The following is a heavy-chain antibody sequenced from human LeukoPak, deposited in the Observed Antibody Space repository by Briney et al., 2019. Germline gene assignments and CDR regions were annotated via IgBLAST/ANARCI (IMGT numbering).Heavy chain of an antibody. J-gene: IGHJ4*02. CDR2: TYYSGST. CDR3: AAYFGDYGFPH. Sequence: SQTLSLTCAVSGGSISSGGYSWSWIRQPPGKQLEWIGYTYYSGSTDYNPSLKSRVSLSVDPSKKQFSLKLCSVTAADTAMYYCAAYFGDYGFPHWGQGTLVTVSS. D-gene: IGHD4-17*01. V-gene: IGHV4-30-4*07. CDR1: GGSISSGGYS.